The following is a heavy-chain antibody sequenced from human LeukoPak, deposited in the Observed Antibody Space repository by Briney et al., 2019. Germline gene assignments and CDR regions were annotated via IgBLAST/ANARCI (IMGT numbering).Heavy chain of an antibody. V-gene: IGHV3-7*01. D-gene: IGHD6-19*01. CDR1: GFSLRGYW. J-gene: IGHJ6*03. CDR2: IIQDGSDK. Sequence: PGRSLRLSCEVSGFSLRGYWMSWVRQTPGKGLEWVANIIQDGSDKYYVDSVKGRFTISRDNAKNSLYLQMNSLKAEDTAVYYCARGVAGDYIMSKYYFFYMDVWGKGTTVTVSS. CDR3: ARGVAGDYIMSKYYFFYMDV.